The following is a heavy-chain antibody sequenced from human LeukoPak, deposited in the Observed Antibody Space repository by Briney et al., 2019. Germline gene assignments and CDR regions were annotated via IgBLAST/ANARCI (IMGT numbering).Heavy chain of an antibody. D-gene: IGHD2-15*01. CDR3: ARDPLYCSGGSCYSTLDY. J-gene: IGHJ4*02. V-gene: IGHV3-74*01. CDR1: GFTFSSYW. Sequence: GGSLRLSCAASGFTFSSYWMHWVRQAPGKGLVWVSRINSDGSGTSYADFAKGRFTISRDNARNTLYLQMNSLRAEDTAVYYCARDPLYCSGGSCYSTLDYWGQGTLVTVSA. CDR2: INSDGSGT.